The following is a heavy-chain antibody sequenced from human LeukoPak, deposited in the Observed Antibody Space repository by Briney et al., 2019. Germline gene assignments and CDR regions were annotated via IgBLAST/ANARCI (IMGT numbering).Heavy chain of an antibody. V-gene: IGHV3-11*01. Sequence: GGSLRLSCAASGFPFSDYYMTWIRQAPGKGLEWISYISVTGTTIYYADSVEGRFTISRDNARSSLYLQMNSLRAEDTAIYYCASTTYTGSYDDSFDVWGQGTMVTVSS. CDR2: ISVTGTTI. CDR1: GFPFSDYY. D-gene: IGHD1-26*01. J-gene: IGHJ3*01. CDR3: ASTTYTGSYDDSFDV.